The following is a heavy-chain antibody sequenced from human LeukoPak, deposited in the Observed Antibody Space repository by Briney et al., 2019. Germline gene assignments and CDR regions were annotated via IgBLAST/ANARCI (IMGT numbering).Heavy chain of an antibody. V-gene: IGHV3-53*01. Sequence: GGSLRLSCAASGFTVNSNYMSWVRQAPGKGLEWVSVIYSDGSTYYADSVKGRFTISRDNPKNTLYLQMNSLRAEDTAVYYCAKEASAGIAVAHDAFDIWGQGTMVTVSS. CDR1: GFTVNSNY. D-gene: IGHD6-19*01. CDR3: AKEASAGIAVAHDAFDI. CDR2: IYSDGST. J-gene: IGHJ3*02.